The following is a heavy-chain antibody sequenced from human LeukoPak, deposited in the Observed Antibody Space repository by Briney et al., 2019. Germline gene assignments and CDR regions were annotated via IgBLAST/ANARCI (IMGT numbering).Heavy chain of an antibody. CDR1: GFTFSNAW. V-gene: IGHV3-15*01. D-gene: IGHD3-3*01. J-gene: IGHJ4*02. CDR3: TTEKSDFWSGYNQDY. Sequence: GGSLTLSCAASGFTFSNAWMSWVRQAPGKGLEWVGRIKSKTDGGTTDYAAPVKGRFTISREDSKNTLYLQMNSLKTEDTAVYYCTTEKSDFWSGYNQDYWGQGTLVTVSS. CDR2: IKSKTDGGTT.